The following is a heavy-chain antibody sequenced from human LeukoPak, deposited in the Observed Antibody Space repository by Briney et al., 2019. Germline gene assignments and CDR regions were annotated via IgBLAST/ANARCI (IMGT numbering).Heavy chain of an antibody. J-gene: IGHJ4*02. CDR3: AKDSGNWGRHYDY. D-gene: IGHD7-27*01. CDR2: ISAAGGSI. Sequence: GGSLRLSCAASGFTFSSYAMSWVRQAPGKGLEWVSGISAAGGSIHYADAVRGRFTISRDNSKNTVYLQLNTLRAEDSAMYYCAKDSGNWGRHYDYWGQGTLVTVSS. CDR1: GFTFSSYA. V-gene: IGHV3-23*01.